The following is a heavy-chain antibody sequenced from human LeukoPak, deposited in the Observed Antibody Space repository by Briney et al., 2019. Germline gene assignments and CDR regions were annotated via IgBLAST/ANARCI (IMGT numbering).Heavy chain of an antibody. J-gene: IGHJ3*02. CDR2: ISGSSTYI. CDR3: ARGLVRGARSAFDI. D-gene: IGHD2-21*01. Sequence: GGSLRLSCAASGFTFSSFSMNWVRQAPGEGLEWVSSISGSSTYIYYADSVKGRSTISRDNAKNSLYLQMNSLRAEDTAVYFCARGLVRGARSAFDIWGQGTMVTVSS. V-gene: IGHV3-21*01. CDR1: GFTFSSFS.